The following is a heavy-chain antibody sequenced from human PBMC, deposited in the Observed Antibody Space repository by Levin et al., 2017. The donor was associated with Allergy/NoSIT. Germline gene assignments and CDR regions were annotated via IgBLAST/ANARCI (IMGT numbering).Heavy chain of an antibody. CDR3: ARDHRYITGDQTLYYYYYGMDV. CDR2: INPSGGST. CDR1: GYTFTSYY. D-gene: IGHD7-27*01. J-gene: IGHJ6*02. Sequence: ASVKVSCKASGYTFTSYYMHWVRQAPGQGLEWMGIINPSGGSTSYAQKFQGRVTMTRDTSTSTVYMELSSLRSEDTAVYYCARDHRYITGDQTLYYYYYGMDVWGQGTTVTVSS. V-gene: IGHV1-46*01.